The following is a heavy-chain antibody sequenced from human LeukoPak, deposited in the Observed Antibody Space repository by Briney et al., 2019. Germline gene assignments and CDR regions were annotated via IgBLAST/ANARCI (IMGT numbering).Heavy chain of an antibody. CDR2: ISSRSSYI. CDR3: ARGAERSGYDY. CDR1: GFTFSSYG. Sequence: GGSLRLSCVASGFTFSSYGMSWVRQAPGKGLEWVSSISSRSSYIYYADSVKGRFTISRDNAKNSLYLQMNSLRAEDTAVYYCARGAERSGYDYWGQGTLVTVSS. D-gene: IGHD3-22*01. J-gene: IGHJ4*02. V-gene: IGHV3-21*01.